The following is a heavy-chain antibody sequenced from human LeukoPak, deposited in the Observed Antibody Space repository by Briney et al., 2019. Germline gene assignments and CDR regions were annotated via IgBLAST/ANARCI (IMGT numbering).Heavy chain of an antibody. J-gene: IGHJ4*02. V-gene: IGHV4-34*01. CDR3: ARHKGYSYGYDY. CDR1: GGSISSYY. CDR2: INHSGST. Sequence: SETLSLTCTVSGGSISSYYWSWIRQPPGKGLEWIGEINHSGSTNYNPSLKSRVTISVDTSKNQFSLKLSSVTAADTAVYYCARHKGYSYGYDYWGQGTLVTVSS. D-gene: IGHD5-18*01.